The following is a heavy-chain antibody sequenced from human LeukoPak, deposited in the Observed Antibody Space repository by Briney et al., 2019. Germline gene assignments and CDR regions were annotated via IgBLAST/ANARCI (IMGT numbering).Heavy chain of an antibody. Sequence: SETLSLTCTVSGGSISSYYWSWIRQPAGKGLEWIGRIYTSGSTTYNPSLKSRVTMSVDTSKNQFSLKLSSVTAADTAVYYCARGDYGDYEDGDWFDPWGQGTLVTVSS. CDR1: GGSISSYY. CDR2: IYTSGST. J-gene: IGHJ5*02. V-gene: IGHV4-4*07. D-gene: IGHD4-17*01. CDR3: ARGDYGDYEDGDWFDP.